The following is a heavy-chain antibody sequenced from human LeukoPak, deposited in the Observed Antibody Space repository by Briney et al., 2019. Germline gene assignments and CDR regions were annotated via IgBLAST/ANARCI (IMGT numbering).Heavy chain of an antibody. CDR3: TGSQGFDP. V-gene: IGHV4-59*01. D-gene: IGHD2-8*01. CDR1: GGPISIYY. CDR2: VHYSGNT. Sequence: PSETLSLTCTVSGGPISIYYWSWIRQPPTEGLEWIGYVHYSGNTNYNPSLESRVTISLETSKNLFSLQLKSLTAADTAVYNTTGSQGFDPWGQGTLVTVSS. J-gene: IGHJ5*02.